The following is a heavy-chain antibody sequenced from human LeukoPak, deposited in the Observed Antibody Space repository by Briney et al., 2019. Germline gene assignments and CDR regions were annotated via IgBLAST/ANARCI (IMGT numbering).Heavy chain of an antibody. J-gene: IGHJ4*02. D-gene: IGHD3-22*01. V-gene: IGHV5-51*01. CDR1: GYSFTNYW. Sequence: GESLKISCKGSGYSFTNYWIGWVRQMPGKGLKWMGIIYPGDSDARYSPSFQGQVTISADKSISTAYLQWSSLKASDTAMYYCARSDYYDSSGWTLDYWGQGTLVTVSS. CDR2: IYPGDSDA. CDR3: ARSDYYDSSGWTLDY.